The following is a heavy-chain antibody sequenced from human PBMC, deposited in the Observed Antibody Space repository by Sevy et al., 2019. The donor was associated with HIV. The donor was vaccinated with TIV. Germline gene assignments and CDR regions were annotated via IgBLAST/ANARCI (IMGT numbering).Heavy chain of an antibody. D-gene: IGHD5-12*01. J-gene: IGHJ4*02. CDR1: GFTLNKAW. Sequence: GGSLRLSCAASGFTLNKAWRNWVRQAPGKGLEWVGRIKSETDGGTTDYAKPVKGRFIISRDDSKKTLYLQMNSLKIEDTAVYYCSMEDGYNYFDYWGQGALVTVSS. CDR2: IKSETDGGTT. V-gene: IGHV3-15*07. CDR3: SMEDGYNYFDY.